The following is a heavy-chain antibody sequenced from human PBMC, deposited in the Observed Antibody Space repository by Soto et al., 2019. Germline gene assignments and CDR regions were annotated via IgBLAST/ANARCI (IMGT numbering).Heavy chain of an antibody. Sequence: SETLSLTCAFYGGSFSGYYWTWIRQPPGTGLEWIGEINHSGSTNYNPSLKSRVTISVDTSKNQFSLKLTSVTAADTAVYYCARDKITGLFDYWGQATLVTVSS. CDR1: GGSFSGYY. J-gene: IGHJ4*02. CDR2: INHSGST. V-gene: IGHV4-34*01. CDR3: ARDKITGLFDY. D-gene: IGHD2-8*02.